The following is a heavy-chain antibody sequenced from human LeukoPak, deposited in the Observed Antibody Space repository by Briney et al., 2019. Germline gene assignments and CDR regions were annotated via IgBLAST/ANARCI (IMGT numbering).Heavy chain of an antibody. J-gene: IGHJ6*03. CDR3: ARGGYSYGPHYYYYYMDV. CDR1: GGTFSSYS. CDR2: IIPIFGTA. D-gene: IGHD5-18*01. Sequence: GSSVKVSCKASGGTFSSYSITWVRQAPGQGLEWMGGIIPIFGTANYAQKFQGRVTITTDESTSTAYMELSSLRSEDTAVYYCARGGYSYGPHYYYYYMDVWGKGTTVTVSS. V-gene: IGHV1-69*05.